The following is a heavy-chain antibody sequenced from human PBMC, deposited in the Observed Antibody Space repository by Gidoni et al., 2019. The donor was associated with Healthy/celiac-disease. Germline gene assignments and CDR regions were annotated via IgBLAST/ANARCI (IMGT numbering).Heavy chain of an antibody. CDR1: GGTFSSYA. CDR3: ARDEGGYYYGSGGYSRFDP. D-gene: IGHD3-10*01. CDR2: IIPIFGIA. Sequence: QVQLVQSGAEVTKPGSSVKVYCKAAGGTFSSYALSWVRQAPGQGLEWMGGIIPIFGIANYAQKFQCRGTITADKSTSTAYMELSSLRSEDTAVYYCARDEGGYYYGSGGYSRFDPWGQGTLVTVSS. J-gene: IGHJ5*02. V-gene: IGHV1-69*17.